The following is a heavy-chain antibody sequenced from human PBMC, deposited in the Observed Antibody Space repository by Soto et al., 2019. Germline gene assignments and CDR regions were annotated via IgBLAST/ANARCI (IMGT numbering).Heavy chain of an antibody. Sequence: KWLEWVSSISSSSSYIYYADSVKGRFTISRDNAKNSLYLQMNSLRAEDTAVYYCARVGSAGGDSPIIWGQGTMVTVSS. CDR2: ISSSSSYI. CDR3: ARVGSAGGDSPII. J-gene: IGHJ3*02. V-gene: IGHV3-21*01. D-gene: IGHD4-17*01.